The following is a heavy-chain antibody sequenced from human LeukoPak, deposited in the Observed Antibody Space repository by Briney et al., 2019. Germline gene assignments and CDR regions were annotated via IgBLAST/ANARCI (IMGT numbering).Heavy chain of an antibody. CDR3: ARGDSSSYPGWFDP. V-gene: IGHV4-34*01. D-gene: IGHD6-6*01. CDR2: INHSEST. J-gene: IGHJ5*02. CDR1: GGSFSGYY. Sequence: SETLSLTCAVYGGSFSGYYWSWIRQPPGKGLEWIGEINHSESTNYNPSLKSRVTISVDTSKNQFSLKLSSVTAADTAVYYCARGDSSSYPGWFDPWGQGTLVTVSS.